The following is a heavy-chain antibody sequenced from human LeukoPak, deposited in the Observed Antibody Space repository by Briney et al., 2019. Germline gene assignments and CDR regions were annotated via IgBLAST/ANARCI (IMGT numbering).Heavy chain of an antibody. V-gene: IGHV1-2*02. CDR3: ARYYYDTSSAFDI. D-gene: IGHD3-22*01. Sequence: GASVKVSCKASGYTFTVYYMHWVRQAPGQGLEWMGWINPNSGGTNYAQKFQGRVIMTRDTSISTAYMALSRLRSDDTAVYYCARYYYDTSSAFDIWGQGTMVTVSS. CDR2: INPNSGGT. CDR1: GYTFTVYY. J-gene: IGHJ3*02.